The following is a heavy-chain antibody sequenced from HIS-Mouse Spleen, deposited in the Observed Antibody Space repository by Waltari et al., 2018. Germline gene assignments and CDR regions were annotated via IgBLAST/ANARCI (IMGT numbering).Heavy chain of an antibody. D-gene: IGHD6-19*01. V-gene: IGHV3-9*01. CDR1: GFTFDDYA. CDR2: FSWNSGSI. Sequence: EVQLVESGGVLVQPGRSLRLSCAASGFTFDDYAMHWVRQAPGKGLEWVSGFSWNSGSIGYADSVKGLFTISRDNAKNSLYLQMNSLRAEDTALYYCAKGHLSSSGWPFDYWGQGTLVTVSS. CDR3: AKGHLSSSGWPFDY. J-gene: IGHJ4*02.